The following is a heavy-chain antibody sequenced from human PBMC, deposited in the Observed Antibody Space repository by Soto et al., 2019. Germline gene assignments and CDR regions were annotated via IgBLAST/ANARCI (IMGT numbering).Heavy chain of an antibody. CDR3: TTSNLGVDF. J-gene: IGHJ4*02. CDR2: IKTKPDDGTI. Sequence: EVQLVESGGGLVKPGGSLRLSCAASGLIFSDVWMTWVRQDPGKGLEWVGRIKTKPDDGTIDYAAPVRGRFTISRDDSKNTLYLQMTSLTPDDTGVYYCTTSNLGVDFWGPGTLVTVSS. V-gene: IGHV3-15*01. CDR1: GLIFSDVW. D-gene: IGHD1-1*01.